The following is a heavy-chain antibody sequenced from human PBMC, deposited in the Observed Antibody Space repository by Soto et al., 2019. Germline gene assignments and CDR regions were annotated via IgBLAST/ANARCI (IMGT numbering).Heavy chain of an antibody. CDR1: GGTFSSYA. CDR3: ASRYYYDSSGYYSHTKFDY. J-gene: IGHJ4*02. CDR2: IIPIFGTA. D-gene: IGHD3-22*01. Sequence: QVQLVQSGAEVKKSGSSVKVSCKASGGTFSSYAISWVRQAPGQGLEWMGGIIPIFGTANYAQKFQGRVTITADESTSTAYMELSSLRSEDTAVYYCASRYYYDSSGYYSHTKFDYWGQGTLVTVSS. V-gene: IGHV1-69*01.